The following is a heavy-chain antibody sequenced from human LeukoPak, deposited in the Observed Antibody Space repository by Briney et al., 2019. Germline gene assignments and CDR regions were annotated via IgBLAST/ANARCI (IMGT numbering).Heavy chain of an antibody. V-gene: IGHV1-69*13. CDR1: GGTFSSYA. CDR3: ARGSVIAAAGNYFDY. J-gene: IGHJ4*02. CDR2: IIPMFGTA. Sequence: SVKVSCKASGGTFSSYAISWVRQAPGQGLEWMGGIIPMFGTADYAQKFQGRVTITADESTSTACMELSSLRSEDTAVYYCARGSVIAAAGNYFDYWGQGTLVTVSS. D-gene: IGHD6-13*01.